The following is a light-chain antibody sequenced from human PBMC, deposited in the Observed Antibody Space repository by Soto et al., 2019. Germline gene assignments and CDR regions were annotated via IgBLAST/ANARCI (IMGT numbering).Light chain of an antibody. Sequence: VLTQPPSVSGAPGQRVTISCTGDSSNIGAGYDVHWYQQLPGTAPKLLIYVNINRPSGVPDRFSASRSDSSASLAITGLQAEDEADYYCQSYDSSLRVLFGGGTKLTVL. CDR3: QSYDSSLRVL. CDR1: SSNIGAGYD. J-gene: IGLJ2*01. CDR2: VNI. V-gene: IGLV1-40*01.